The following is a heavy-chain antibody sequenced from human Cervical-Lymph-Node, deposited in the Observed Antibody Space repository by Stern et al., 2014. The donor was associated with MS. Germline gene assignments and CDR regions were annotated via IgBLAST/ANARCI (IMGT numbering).Heavy chain of an antibody. CDR3: ATGDTTHYDHSSYFPFDV. D-gene: IGHD3-22*01. CDR2: FDPEDGET. V-gene: IGHV1-24*01. CDR1: VYTLSEFS. J-gene: IGHJ3*01. Sequence: VQLVQSGAEVRKPGASVKVSCKVSVYTLSEFSIHWARQAPGKGHEWMGGFDPEDGETFYTQKFQGRVTMTEDTSTDTAYMELRGLTSDDTAMYYCATGDTTHYDHSSYFPFDVWGQGTMVTVS.